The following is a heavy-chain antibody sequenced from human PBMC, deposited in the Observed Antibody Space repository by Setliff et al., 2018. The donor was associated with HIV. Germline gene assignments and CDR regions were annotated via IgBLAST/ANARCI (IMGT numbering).Heavy chain of an antibody. D-gene: IGHD4-17*01. J-gene: IGHJ4*02. CDR3: AKGAGFYGDYTFDH. V-gene: IGHV4-4*03. CDR1: GGSISSNW. Sequence: PETLSLTCAVSGGSISSNWWSWVRQSPGKGLEWIGEIYHSGSTHYNPSLKSRVTLSLDNSKNQFSLKLTSVTAADTAVYYCAKGAGFYGDYTFDHWGQGRQVTVSS. CDR2: IYHSGST.